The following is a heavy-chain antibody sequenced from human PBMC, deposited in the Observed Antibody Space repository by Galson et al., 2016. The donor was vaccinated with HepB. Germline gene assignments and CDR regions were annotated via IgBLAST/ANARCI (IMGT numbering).Heavy chain of an antibody. CDR1: GGSISSSHW. CDR3: GRQDLWAIEY. J-gene: IGHJ4*02. V-gene: IGHV4-4*02. Sequence: SETLSLTCAVSGGSISSSHWWSWVRQPPGKGLEWIGEIYPSGSTNYNPSLGGRVSISLDKSENHFSLMMTSVTAADTAVYDCGRQDLWAIEYWGQGTLVTVSS. D-gene: IGHD1-26*01. CDR2: IYPSGST.